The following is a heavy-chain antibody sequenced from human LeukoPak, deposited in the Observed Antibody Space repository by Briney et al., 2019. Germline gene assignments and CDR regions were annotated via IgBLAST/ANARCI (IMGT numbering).Heavy chain of an antibody. D-gene: IGHD5-18*01. Sequence: GGSLRLSCTVSGFTFSPYAMSWVRQAPGKGLEWVSSISTSGGNTYYADSVKGRFTISRDNSKKTVYLQMNSLRAEDTAVYYCAPLVVDTSLVLDGFDIWGQGAMVTVS. CDR1: GFTFSPYA. J-gene: IGHJ3*02. CDR2: ISTSGGNT. CDR3: APLVVDTSLVLDGFDI. V-gene: IGHV3-23*01.